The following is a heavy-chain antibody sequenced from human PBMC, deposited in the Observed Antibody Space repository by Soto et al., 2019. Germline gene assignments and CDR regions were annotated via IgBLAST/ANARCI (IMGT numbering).Heavy chain of an antibody. J-gene: IGHJ3*02. D-gene: IGHD5-18*01. CDR3: AREMPIQPMAFDI. V-gene: IGHV3-30-3*01. CDR1: GFTFSSYA. Sequence: QVQLVESGGGVVQPGRSLRLSCAASGFTFSSYAMHWVRQAPGKGLEWVAVISYDGSNKYYADSVKGRFTISRDNSKNTLYLQMNSLRAEDTAVYYCAREMPIQPMAFDIWAKGQWSPSLQ. CDR2: ISYDGSNK.